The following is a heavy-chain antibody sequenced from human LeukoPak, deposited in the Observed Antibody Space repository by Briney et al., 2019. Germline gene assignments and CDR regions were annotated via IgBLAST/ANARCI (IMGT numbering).Heavy chain of an antibody. CDR3: AKGRYCSGGSCYSGFDP. Sequence: GGSLRLSCAASGFTFDDYAMHWVRQAPGKGLEWVSGISWNSGSIGYADSVKGRFTISRDNAKNSPYLQMNSLRAEDTALYYCAKGRYCSGGSCYSGFDPWGQGTLVTVSS. CDR2: ISWNSGSI. CDR1: GFTFDDYA. J-gene: IGHJ5*02. V-gene: IGHV3-9*01. D-gene: IGHD2-15*01.